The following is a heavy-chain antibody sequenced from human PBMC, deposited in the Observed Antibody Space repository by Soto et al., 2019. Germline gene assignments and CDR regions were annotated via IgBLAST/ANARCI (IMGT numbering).Heavy chain of an antibody. J-gene: IGHJ3*02. D-gene: IGHD3-16*01. V-gene: IGHV3-30*18. Sequence: GGSLRLSCAASGFTFSSYGMHWVRQAPGKGLEWVAVISYDGSNKYYADSVKGRFTISRDNSKNTLYLQMNSLRAEDTAVYYCAKDFRGEGAFDIWGQGTMVTVSS. CDR2: ISYDGSNK. CDR3: AKDFRGEGAFDI. CDR1: GFTFSSYG.